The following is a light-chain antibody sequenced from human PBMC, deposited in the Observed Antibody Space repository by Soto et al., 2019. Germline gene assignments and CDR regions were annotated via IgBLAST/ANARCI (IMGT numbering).Light chain of an antibody. Sequence: EIVLTQSPGTLSLSPGESATLSCRASQSVHSNYLAWYQQKPGQPPRLLIYGASSRATGIPDRFSGSGSGTDFTLTISRLEPEDFAMYYCQQYGSSSWTFGQGTKVEIK. CDR2: GAS. CDR3: QQYGSSSWT. V-gene: IGKV3-20*01. CDR1: QSVHSNY. J-gene: IGKJ1*01.